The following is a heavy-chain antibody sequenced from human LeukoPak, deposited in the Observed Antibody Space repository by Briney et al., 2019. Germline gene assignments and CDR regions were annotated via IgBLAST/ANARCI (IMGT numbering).Heavy chain of an antibody. J-gene: IGHJ3*01. V-gene: IGHV4-61*01. Sequence: SETLSLTCTVSGGSVSSGSYYWSWIRQPPGKGLEWIGYIYYSGSTNYNPSLKGRVTISVDTSKNQFSLKLSSVTAADTAVYYCARDRGGRITIFGVVIPDAFDFWGQGTMVTVSS. D-gene: IGHD3-3*01. CDR3: ARDRGGRITIFGVVIPDAFDF. CDR2: IYYSGST. CDR1: GGSVSSGSYY.